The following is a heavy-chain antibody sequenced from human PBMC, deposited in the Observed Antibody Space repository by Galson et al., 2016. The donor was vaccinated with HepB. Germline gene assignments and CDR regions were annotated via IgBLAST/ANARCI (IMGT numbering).Heavy chain of an antibody. J-gene: IGHJ3*02. Sequence: ETLSLTCSVSGGSISGYFWSWIRQPAGKGLEWIGRIFPSGTTTYNPSLKSRLTMSVDTSNNQFSLTLSSVTATDTAIYYCARQSFDIWGQETLITVSS. CDR1: GGSISGYF. CDR3: ARQSFDI. V-gene: IGHV4-4*07. CDR2: IFPSGTT.